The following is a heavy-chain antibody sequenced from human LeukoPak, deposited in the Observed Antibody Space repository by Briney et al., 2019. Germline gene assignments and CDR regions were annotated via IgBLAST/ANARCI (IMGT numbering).Heavy chain of an antibody. CDR1: GGSISSYY. Sequence: SETLSLTCTVSGGSISSYYWSWIRQPPGKGLEWIGYIYSSGSTNYNPSPKSRVTISEDTSKNQFSLKLSSVTAADTAVYYCARRTVTDYYYMDVWGKGTTVTVSS. J-gene: IGHJ6*03. CDR3: ARRTVTDYYYMDV. D-gene: IGHD4-11*01. CDR2: IYSSGST. V-gene: IGHV4-4*09.